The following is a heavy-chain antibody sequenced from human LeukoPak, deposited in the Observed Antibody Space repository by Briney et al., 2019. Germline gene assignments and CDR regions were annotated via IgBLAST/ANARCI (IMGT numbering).Heavy chain of an antibody. J-gene: IGHJ3*02. Sequence: SETLSLTCAVSDDSIRSSAYYWGWIRQPPGKGLEWIGSIYNSGSTYYNPSLKSRVTISADTSKNQFSLQLSSVTAADTAIYYCARRPPALGAFDIWGHGTMVTVSS. CDR1: DDSIRSSAYY. CDR3: ARRPPALGAFDI. V-gene: IGHV4-39*01. CDR2: IYNSGST.